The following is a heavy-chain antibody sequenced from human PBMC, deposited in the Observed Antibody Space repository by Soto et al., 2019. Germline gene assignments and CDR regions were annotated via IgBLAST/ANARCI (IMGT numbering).Heavy chain of an antibody. D-gene: IGHD3-16*01. CDR2: ISPFGGAT. Sequence: ASVKVSCKASGYTFASYGISWVRQAPGQGFEWLGLISPFGGATAYAQRFEGRVTVTMDKSSTTFYLELSSLRSDDTAVYYCAKGRGGKTVANFGMDVWGQGVTVTVSS. CDR1: GYTFASYG. J-gene: IGHJ6*02. CDR3: AKGRGGKTVANFGMDV. V-gene: IGHV1-18*01.